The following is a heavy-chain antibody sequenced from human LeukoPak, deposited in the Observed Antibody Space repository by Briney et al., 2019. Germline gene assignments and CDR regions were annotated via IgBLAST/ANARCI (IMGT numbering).Heavy chain of an antibody. D-gene: IGHD1-26*01. CDR2: INHSGST. CDR3: AIYSGSFDY. Sequence: SETLSLTCAVYGGSFSGYYWSWIRQPPGKGLEWIGEINHSGSTNYNPSLKSRVTISVDTSKNQFSLKLSSVTAADTAVYYCAIYSGSFDYWGQGTLVTVSS. CDR1: GGSFSGYY. V-gene: IGHV4-34*01. J-gene: IGHJ4*02.